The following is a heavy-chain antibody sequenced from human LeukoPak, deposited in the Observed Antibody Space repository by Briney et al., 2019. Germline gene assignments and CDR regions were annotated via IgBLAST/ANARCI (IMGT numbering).Heavy chain of an antibody. CDR3: AKGGLYCDFWSGPGY. CDR2: ISWNSGSI. V-gene: IGHV3-9*01. Sequence: PPGGSLRLSCAASGFTFDDYAMHWVRQAPGKGLEWVSGISWNSGSIGYADSVKGRFTISRDNAKNSLYLQMNSLRAEDTALYYCAKGGLYCDFWSGPGYWGQGTLVTVSS. D-gene: IGHD3-3*01. J-gene: IGHJ4*02. CDR1: GFTFDDYA.